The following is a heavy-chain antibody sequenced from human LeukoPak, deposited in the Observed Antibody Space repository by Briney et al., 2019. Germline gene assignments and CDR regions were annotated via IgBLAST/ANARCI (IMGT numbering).Heavy chain of an antibody. CDR1: GFTVSSNY. CDR2: IYSGGST. J-gene: IGHJ6*02. D-gene: IGHD6-13*01. V-gene: IGHV3-66*02. CDR3: ARETGSKAAAGKVGMDV. Sequence: GGSLRLSCAASGFTVSSNYMSWVRQAPGRGLEWVSVIYSGGSTYYADSVKGRFTISRDNSKNTLYLQMNSLRAEDTAVYYCARETGSKAAAGKVGMDVWGQGTTVTVSS.